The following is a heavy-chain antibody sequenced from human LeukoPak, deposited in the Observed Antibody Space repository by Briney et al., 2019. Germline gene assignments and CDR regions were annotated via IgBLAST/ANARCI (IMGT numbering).Heavy chain of an antibody. CDR3: ARGSKDCGGDCYSGPNWFDP. D-gene: IGHD2-21*01. CDR2: ISPSGGST. Sequence: ASVKVSCKASGYTFTSYYMHWVRQAPGQGLEWMGIISPSGGSTSYAQKFQGRVTMTRDTSTSTVYMELSSLRSEDTAVYYCARGSKDCGGDCYSGPNWFDPWGQGTLVTVSS. CDR1: GYTFTSYY. V-gene: IGHV1-46*03. J-gene: IGHJ5*02.